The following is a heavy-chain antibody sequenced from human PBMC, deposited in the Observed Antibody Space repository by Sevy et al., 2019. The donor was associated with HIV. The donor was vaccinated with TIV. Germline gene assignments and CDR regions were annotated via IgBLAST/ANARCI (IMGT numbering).Heavy chain of an antibody. Sequence: GGSLRLSCAASGFTFSSYAMSWVRQAPGKGLEWVSAISGSGGSTYYADSVKGRCTISRDNAKNTLYLQMNRLRAEDTAVYYCAKEGGKGADYGDHKRRVTEDYGMDVWGQGTTVTVSS. J-gene: IGHJ6*02. CDR2: ISGSGGST. V-gene: IGHV3-23*01. D-gene: IGHD4-17*01. CDR3: AKEGGKGADYGDHKRRVTEDYGMDV. CDR1: GFTFSSYA.